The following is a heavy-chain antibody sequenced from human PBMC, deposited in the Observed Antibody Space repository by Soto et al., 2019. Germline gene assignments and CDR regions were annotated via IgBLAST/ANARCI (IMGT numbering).Heavy chain of an antibody. CDR3: ARVSYYGSGSYPDY. D-gene: IGHD3-10*01. CDR2: IYSGGST. Sequence: EVQLVESGGGLVQPGGSLRLSCAASGFTVSSNYMSWVRQAPGKGLEWVSVIYSGGSTYYADSVKGRFTISRHNAKNTLYLQMNSLRAEDTAVYYCARVSYYGSGSYPDYWGQGTLVTVSS. CDR1: GFTVSSNY. V-gene: IGHV3-53*04. J-gene: IGHJ4*02.